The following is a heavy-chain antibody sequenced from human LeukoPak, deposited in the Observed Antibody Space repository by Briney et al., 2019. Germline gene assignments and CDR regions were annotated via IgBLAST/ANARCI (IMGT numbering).Heavy chain of an antibody. J-gene: IGHJ4*02. CDR1: GFSFSSYW. CDR2: IKPDGSGP. D-gene: IGHD2-21*02. CDR3: ARGGHRLKGF. Sequence: QTGGSLRLSCEASGFSFSSYWMTWVRQAPGKGLEWVANIKPDGSGPYYVDSVRGRFTISRDNTKNSLYLHMSSLRVEDTAVYFCARGGHRLKGFWGQGTLVTVSS. V-gene: IGHV3-7*01.